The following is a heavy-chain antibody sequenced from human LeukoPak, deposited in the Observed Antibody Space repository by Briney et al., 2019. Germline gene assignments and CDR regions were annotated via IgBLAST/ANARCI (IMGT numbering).Heavy chain of an antibody. CDR2: ISFDGSNK. CDR3: ANALLTSSGWLH. V-gene: IGHV3-30*04. J-gene: IGHJ4*02. CDR1: GFTFSSYA. Sequence: GRSLRLSCAASGFTFSSYAMHWVRQAPGKGLEWVAVISFDGSNKYYADSVKGRFTISRDNSKNTLYLQMNSLRAEDTAVYYCANALLTSSGWLHWGQGTLVTVSS. D-gene: IGHD6-19*01.